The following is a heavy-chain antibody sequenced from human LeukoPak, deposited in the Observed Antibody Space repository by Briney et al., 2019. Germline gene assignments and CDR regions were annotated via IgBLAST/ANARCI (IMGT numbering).Heavy chain of an antibody. D-gene: IGHD3-10*01. CDR3: ATETPYYYGSGSYYFDY. V-gene: IGHV1-24*01. CDR2: FDPEDGET. CDR1: GYTLTELS. J-gene: IGHJ4*02. Sequence: GASVKVSCKVSGYTLTELSMHWVRQAPGKGLEWMGGFDPEDGETIYAQKFQGRVTMTEDTSTDTAYMELSSLRSEDTAVYYCATETPYYYGSGSYYFDYWGQGTLVTVSS.